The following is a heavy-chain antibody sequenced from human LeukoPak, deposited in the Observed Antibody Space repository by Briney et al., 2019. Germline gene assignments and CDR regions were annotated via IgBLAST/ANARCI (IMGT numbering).Heavy chain of an antibody. CDR2: INPNSGGT. CDR1: GYTFTGYY. V-gene: IGHV1-2*02. D-gene: IGHD3-9*01. CDR3: ARGDILTGSNFDY. Sequence: ASVKVSCKASGYTFTGYYMHWVRQAPGQGLEWMGWINPNSGGTNYAQKFQGRVTMTRDTSTSTVYMELSSLRSEDTAVYYCARGDILTGSNFDYWGQGTLVTVSS. J-gene: IGHJ4*02.